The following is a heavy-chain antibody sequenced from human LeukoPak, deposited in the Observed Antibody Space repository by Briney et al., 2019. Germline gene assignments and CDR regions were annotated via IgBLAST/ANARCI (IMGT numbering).Heavy chain of an antibody. Sequence: PSESLSLTCTVSGYSISSGYYWGWTRQPPGKGLEWIGSIYHSGSTYYNPSLKSRVTISVDTSKNQFSLRVDSVTAADTAVYYCARDLYDDNRCFDFWGQGILVTVSS. J-gene: IGHJ4*02. CDR3: ARDLYDDNRCFDF. CDR1: GYSISSGYY. V-gene: IGHV4-38-2*02. CDR2: IYHSGST. D-gene: IGHD1-14*01.